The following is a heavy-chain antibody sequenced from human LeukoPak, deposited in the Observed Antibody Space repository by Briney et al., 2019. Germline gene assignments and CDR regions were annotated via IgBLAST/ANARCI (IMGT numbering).Heavy chain of an antibody. D-gene: IGHD3-10*01. CDR2: ISGSGGST. J-gene: IGHJ4*02. Sequence: GGSLRLSCAASGFTFSSYAMIWVRQAPGKGLEWVSAISGSGGSTYYADSVKGRFTISRDNSKNTLYLQMNSLRAEDTAVYYCAKALWSFSYFAYWGQGTLVTVSS. V-gene: IGHV3-23*01. CDR3: AKALWSFSYFAY. CDR1: GFTFSSYA.